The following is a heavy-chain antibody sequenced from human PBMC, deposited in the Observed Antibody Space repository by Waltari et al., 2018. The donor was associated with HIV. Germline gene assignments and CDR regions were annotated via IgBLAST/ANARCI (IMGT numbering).Heavy chain of an antibody. Sequence: QVQLQESGPGLVKPSQTLSLTCTVSGGSISSGTSYWSWIRQPAGKGPEWIGRIYTSGSINYNPSLKSRVTISVDTSKSQFSLKLSSVTAADTAVYYCARETYYYDSSGYYSPGWYFDYWGQGTLVTVSS. D-gene: IGHD3-22*01. CDR3: ARETYYYDSSGYYSPGWYFDY. CDR1: GGSISSGTSY. V-gene: IGHV4-61*02. CDR2: IYTSGSI. J-gene: IGHJ4*02.